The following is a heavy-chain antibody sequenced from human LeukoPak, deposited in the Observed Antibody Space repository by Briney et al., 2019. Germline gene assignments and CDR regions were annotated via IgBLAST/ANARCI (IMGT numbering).Heavy chain of an antibody. CDR2: LSSSSSYI. CDR1: GFTFSSYS. Sequence: GGSLRLSCAASGFTFSSYSMNWVGQAPGERLVWVSSLSSSSSYIYYADSVKGRFTTSRDDAKNSLVLQMNSLRAEDTAVYYCARVWSDCYVTNCYISEYWGQGTLVTVSS. J-gene: IGHJ4*02. V-gene: IGHV3-21*01. CDR3: ARVWSDCYVTNCYISEY. D-gene: IGHD3-3*01.